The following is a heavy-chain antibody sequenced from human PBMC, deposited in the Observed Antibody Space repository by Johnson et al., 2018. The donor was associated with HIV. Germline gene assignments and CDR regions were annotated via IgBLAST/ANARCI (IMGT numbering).Heavy chain of an antibody. J-gene: IGHJ3*02. CDR1: GFTFSSYA. CDR2: ISGSGGST. Sequence: VQLVESGGGVVQPGGSLRLSCAASGFTFSSYAMSWVRQAPGKGLEWVSAISGSGGSTYYADSVKGRFTISRDNSKNTLYLQMNSLRAEDTAVYYCASGSGSYLSAFDIWGQGTMVTVSS. V-gene: IGHV3-23*04. D-gene: IGHD1-26*01. CDR3: ASGSGSYLSAFDI.